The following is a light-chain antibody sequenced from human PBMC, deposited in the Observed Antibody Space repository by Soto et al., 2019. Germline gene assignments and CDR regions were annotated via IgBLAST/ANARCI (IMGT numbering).Light chain of an antibody. V-gene: IGLV2-14*03. CDR3: CSYAVTSTDFF. Sequence: QSALTQPASVSGSPGQSITVSCTGTSSDIGGYNYVSWYQQHPGKAPQLIIYEVNLRPSGVSDRFSASKSGDTASLTISGLQAGDEADYYCCSYAVTSTDFFFGVGTKLTVL. CDR1: SSDIGGYNY. CDR2: EVN. J-gene: IGLJ2*01.